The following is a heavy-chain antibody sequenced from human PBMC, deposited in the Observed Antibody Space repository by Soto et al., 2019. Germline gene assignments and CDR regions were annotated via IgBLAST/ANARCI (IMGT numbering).Heavy chain of an antibody. CDR2: IYYSGST. Sequence: QLQLQESGPGLVKPSETLSLTCTVSGGSISSTTYYWGWIRQPPGKGLEWIGIIYYSGSTYYNPSLKSRVTMSVDTSKNQFSLKVSSVTAADTAVYYCARHQASPMEQWLSPADYWGQGTLVTVSS. CDR1: GGSISSTTYY. V-gene: IGHV4-39*01. CDR3: ARHQASPMEQWLSPADY. J-gene: IGHJ4*02. D-gene: IGHD6-19*01.